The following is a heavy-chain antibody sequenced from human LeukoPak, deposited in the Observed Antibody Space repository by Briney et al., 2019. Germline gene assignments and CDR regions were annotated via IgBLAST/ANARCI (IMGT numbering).Heavy chain of an antibody. Sequence: SETLSLTCTVSGGSISSGSYYWSWIRQPAGKGLEWIGRIYTSGSTNYNPSLKSRVTISVDTSKNQFSLKLSSVTAADTAVYYCAKDLGGLHYFDYWGQGTLVTVSS. J-gene: IGHJ4*02. CDR2: IYTSGST. D-gene: IGHD3-16*01. CDR1: GGSISSGSYY. CDR3: AKDLGGLHYFDY. V-gene: IGHV4-61*02.